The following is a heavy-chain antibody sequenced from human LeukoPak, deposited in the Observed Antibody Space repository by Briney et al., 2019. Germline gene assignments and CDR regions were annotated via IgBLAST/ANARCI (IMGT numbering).Heavy chain of an antibody. J-gene: IGHJ5*02. D-gene: IGHD3-10*01. V-gene: IGHV4-61*01. CDR2: IYYTGST. CDR3: ARGSVRGEFDP. CDR1: GVSISSSNSY. Sequence: SETLSLTCTVSGVSISSSNSYWSWVRQPPGKGLEWIGYIYYTGSTDYNPSLKSRVTMSVDTSKNQFSLKLSSVTAADTAVYSCARGSVRGEFDPWGQGTLVTVSS.